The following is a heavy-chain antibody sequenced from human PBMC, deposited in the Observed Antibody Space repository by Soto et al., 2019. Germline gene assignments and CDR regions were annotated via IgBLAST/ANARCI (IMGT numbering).Heavy chain of an antibody. CDR2: ISGSGGGT. V-gene: IGHV3-23*01. D-gene: IGHD3-22*01. CDR1: GFTFSSCA. J-gene: IGHJ4*02. Sequence: LRLSCAASGFTFSSCAMSWVRQAPGKGLEWVSGISGSGGGTYYADSVKGRFTISRDNSKNTLYLQMNSLRAEDTAVYYCAKDRSRSYGSGYPLGYFDYWGQGTLVTVSS. CDR3: AKDRSRSYGSGYPLGYFDY.